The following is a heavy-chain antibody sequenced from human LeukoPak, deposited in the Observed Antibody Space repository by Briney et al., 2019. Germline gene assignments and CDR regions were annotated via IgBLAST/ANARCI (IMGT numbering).Heavy chain of an antibody. CDR3: AKAIFGVVTSPLVAFDI. Sequence: GGSLRLSCVVSGFTFSSYAMSWVRQAPGKGLEWVSAISGSGGSTYYADSVKGRFTISRDNSKNTLYLQMNSLRAEDTTVYYCAKAIFGVVTSPLVAFDIWGQGTMVTVSS. V-gene: IGHV3-23*01. D-gene: IGHD3-3*01. CDR1: GFTFSSYA. CDR2: ISGSGGST. J-gene: IGHJ3*02.